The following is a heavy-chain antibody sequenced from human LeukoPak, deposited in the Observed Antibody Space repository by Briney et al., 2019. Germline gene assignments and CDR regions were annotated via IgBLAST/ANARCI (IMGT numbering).Heavy chain of an antibody. V-gene: IGHV1-69*13. J-gene: IGHJ6*02. Sequence: ASVKVSCKASGGTFSSYAISWVRQAPGQGLEWMGGIIPIFGTANYAQKFQGRVTITADESTSTAYMELSSLRSEDTAVYYCARDPPYDFWSEHYGMDVWGQGTTVTVSS. D-gene: IGHD3-3*01. CDR1: GGTFSSYA. CDR2: IIPIFGTA. CDR3: ARDPPYDFWSEHYGMDV.